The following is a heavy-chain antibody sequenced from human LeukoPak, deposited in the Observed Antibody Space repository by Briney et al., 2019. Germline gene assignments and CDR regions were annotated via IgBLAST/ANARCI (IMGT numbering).Heavy chain of an antibody. J-gene: IGHJ5*02. V-gene: IGHV3-21*01. D-gene: IGHD6-19*01. CDR1: GFTFSSYS. CDR2: ISSSSSYI. Sequence: SGGSLRLSCAASGFTFSSYSMNWVRQAPGKGLEWVSSISSSSSYIYYADSVKGRFTISRDNAKNSLYLQMNSLRAEDTAVHYCARSGVAGPPMGWFDPWGQGTLVTVSS. CDR3: ARSGVAGPPMGWFDP.